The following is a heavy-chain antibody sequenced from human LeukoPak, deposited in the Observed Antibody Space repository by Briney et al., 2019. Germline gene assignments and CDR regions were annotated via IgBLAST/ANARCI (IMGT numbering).Heavy chain of an antibody. D-gene: IGHD6-25*01. J-gene: IGHJ4*02. V-gene: IGHV3-21*01. CDR3: ARGSFIAAVKAYFDY. Sequence: GGSLRLSCAASGFTFSSYSMNWVRQAPGKGLEWVSSISSSSSYIYYADSVKGRFTISRDNAKNSLYLQMNSLRAEDTAVYYCARGSFIAAVKAYFDYWGQGTLVTVSS. CDR2: ISSSSSYI. CDR1: GFTFSSYS.